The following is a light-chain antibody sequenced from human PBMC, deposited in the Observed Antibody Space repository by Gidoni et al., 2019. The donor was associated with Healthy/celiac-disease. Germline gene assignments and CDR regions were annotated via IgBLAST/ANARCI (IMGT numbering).Light chain of an antibody. V-gene: IGKV3-15*01. J-gene: IGKJ1*01. CDR1: QSVSSN. Sequence: EIVMTQSPATLSVSPGDRATLSCRASQSVSSNLAWYQQKPGQAPRLLIYGAPTRATGIPARFSGSWSGTEFTLTISSLQSEDFAVYYCQQYNNLPTFGQGTKVEIK. CDR2: GAP. CDR3: QQYNNLPT.